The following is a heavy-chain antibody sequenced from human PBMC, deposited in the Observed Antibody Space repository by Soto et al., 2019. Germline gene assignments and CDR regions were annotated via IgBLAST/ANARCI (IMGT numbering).Heavy chain of an antibody. Sequence: GGSLRLSCASSGFTFSSYWMHWVRQAPGKGLVWVSRINSGGNRKHADSVKGRFTVSRDNSKNTVYLQMNSLRAEDSAMYYCAKLSNSGYYEVLEYWGQGTLVTVSS. CDR2: INSGGNR. CDR3: AKLSNSGYYEVLEY. D-gene: IGHD3-22*01. CDR1: GFTFSSYW. V-gene: IGHV3-74*03. J-gene: IGHJ4*02.